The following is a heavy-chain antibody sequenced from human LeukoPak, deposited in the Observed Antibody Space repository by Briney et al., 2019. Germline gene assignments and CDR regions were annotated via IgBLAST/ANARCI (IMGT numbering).Heavy chain of an antibody. V-gene: IGHV4-39*07. J-gene: IGHJ5*02. CDR2: MYYSSGNT. CDR1: GGSISSSTYY. CDR3: ARGRGEGRGIAMVRGVRAPSYNWFDP. Sequence: PSETLSLTCTVSGGSISSSTYYWGWIRQPPGKGLEWIGSMYYSSGNTYYNPSLKSRVTISVDTSKNQFSLKLSSVTAADTAVYYCARGRGEGRGIAMVRGVRAPSYNWFDPWGHGTQVTVSS. D-gene: IGHD3-10*01.